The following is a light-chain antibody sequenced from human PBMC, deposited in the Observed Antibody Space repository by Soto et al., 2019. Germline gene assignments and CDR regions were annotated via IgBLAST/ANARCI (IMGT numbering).Light chain of an antibody. Sequence: DIQMTQSPSSLSASIGDRVTITCQASQDISNYLNWYQQKQGKAPKLLIYDTSNLETGVPSRFSGGGSGTSYVINISGLQPEDIATYYCQQDSNFPWTFGRGTKVEVK. CDR1: QDISNY. J-gene: IGKJ1*01. CDR2: DTS. CDR3: QQDSNFPWT. V-gene: IGKV1-33*01.